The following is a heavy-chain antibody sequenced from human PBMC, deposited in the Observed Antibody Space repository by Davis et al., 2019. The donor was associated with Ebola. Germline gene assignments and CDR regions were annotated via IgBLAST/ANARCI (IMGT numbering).Heavy chain of an antibody. CDR2: ISAYNGNS. J-gene: IGHJ6*02. V-gene: IGHV1-18*01. CDR3: AAKGDAVTYGMDV. CDR1: GYTFTSYG. D-gene: IGHD4-17*01. Sequence: ASVKVSCKASGYTFTSYGISWVRQAPGQGLEWMGLISAYNGNSNYAQKLQGRVTMTTDTSTSTAYMELSSLRSEDTAVYYCAAKGDAVTYGMDVWGQGTTVTVSS.